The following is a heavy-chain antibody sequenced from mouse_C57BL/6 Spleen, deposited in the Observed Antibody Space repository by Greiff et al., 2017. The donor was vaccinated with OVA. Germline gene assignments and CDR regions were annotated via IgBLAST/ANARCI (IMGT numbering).Heavy chain of an antibody. CDR2: IWSGGST. Sequence: QVQLKQSGPGLVQPSQSLSITCTVSGFSLTSYGVHWVRQSPGKGLEWLGVIWSGGSTDYNAAFISRLSISKDNSKIQVFFKMNSLQADDTAIYYCARNGPYYYAMDYWGQGTSVTVSS. CDR1: GFSLTSYG. J-gene: IGHJ4*01. CDR3: ARNGPYYYAMDY. V-gene: IGHV2-2*01.